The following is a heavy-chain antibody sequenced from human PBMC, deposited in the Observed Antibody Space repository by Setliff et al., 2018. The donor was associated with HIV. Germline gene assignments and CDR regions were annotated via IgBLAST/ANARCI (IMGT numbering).Heavy chain of an antibody. D-gene: IGHD3-10*01. Sequence: GASVKVSCKASGYTFTGHYLHWVRQAPGQGLEWLGWVNPNSGDAIYAQNFQGRVTMTRDTSINAAYMELRGLRSDDTAVYYCARNFGLSPSGKYYYYHGMDIWGQGTTVTVSS. CDR3: ARNFGLSPSGKYYYYHGMDI. CDR1: GYTFTGHY. CDR2: VNPNSGDA. J-gene: IGHJ6*02. V-gene: IGHV1-2*02.